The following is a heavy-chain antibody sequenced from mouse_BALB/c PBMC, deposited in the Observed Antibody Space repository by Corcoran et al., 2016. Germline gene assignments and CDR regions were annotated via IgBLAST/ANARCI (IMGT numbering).Heavy chain of an antibody. CDR3: ASVYDGYLIDY. D-gene: IGHD2-3*01. V-gene: IGHV3-6*02. CDR1: GYSITSGYY. Sequence: DVQLQESGPGLVKPSQSLSLTCSVTGYSITSGYYWNWIRQFPGNKLEWMGYISYDGSNNYNPSLKNRISITRDTCKNQFFLKLNSVTTEDTATYYCASVYDGYLIDYWGQGTTLTVSS. CDR2: ISYDGSN. J-gene: IGHJ2*01.